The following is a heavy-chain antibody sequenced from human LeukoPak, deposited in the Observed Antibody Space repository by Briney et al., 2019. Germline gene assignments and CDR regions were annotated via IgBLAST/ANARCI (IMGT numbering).Heavy chain of an antibody. D-gene: IGHD1-26*01. V-gene: IGHV4-39*02. CDR3: AREIVGATRPYYWYFDL. CDR2: IYYSGST. Sequence: SETLSLTCTVSGGSISSSSYYWGWIRQPPGKGLEWIVSIYYSGSTYYNPSLKSRVTISVDTSKNQFSLKLSSVTAADTAVYYCAREIVGATRPYYWYFDLWGRGTLVTVSS. J-gene: IGHJ2*01. CDR1: GGSISSSSYY.